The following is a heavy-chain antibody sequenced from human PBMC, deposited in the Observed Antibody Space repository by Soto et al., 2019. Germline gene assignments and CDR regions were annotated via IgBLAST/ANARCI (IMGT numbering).Heavy chain of an antibody. Sequence: SETLSLTCSVSGAALNSGNYYWSWIRQVPGKGLEWIGHIYVTGAVDYNPSLRDRITISQDTSERQLSLNLRLVTAADTAVYYCARLRIATNNYKWFDPWGQGTLVTVSS. CDR3: ARLRIATNNYKWFDP. D-gene: IGHD2-21*01. J-gene: IGHJ5*02. CDR2: IYVTGAV. CDR1: GAALNSGNYY. V-gene: IGHV4-31*03.